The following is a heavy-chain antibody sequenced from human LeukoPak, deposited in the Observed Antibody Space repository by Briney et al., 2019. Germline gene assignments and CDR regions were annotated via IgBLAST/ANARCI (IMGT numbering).Heavy chain of an antibody. CDR1: GYTFTSYG. CDR2: ISAYNGNT. J-gene: IGHJ3*02. CDR3: ARDSSAIVVVITNGGDAFDI. D-gene: IGHD3-22*01. Sequence: ASVKVSCKASGYTFTSYGISWVRQAPGQGLEWMGWISAYNGNTNYAQKLQGRVTMTTDTSTSTAYMVLRSLRSDDTAVYYCARDSSAIVVVITNGGDAFDIWGQGTMVTVSS. V-gene: IGHV1-18*01.